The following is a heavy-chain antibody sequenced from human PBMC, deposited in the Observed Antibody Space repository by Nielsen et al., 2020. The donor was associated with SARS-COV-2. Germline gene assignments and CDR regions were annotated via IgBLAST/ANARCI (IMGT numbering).Heavy chain of an antibody. D-gene: IGHD7-27*01. Sequence: GESLKISCAASGFTFSTYALHWVRQAPGKGLEWVALISYDGTAKYYADSVKGRFTISRDNSKNTLYLQMNSLRGEDTAVYYCARGNGWGSYFDYWGQGTLVTVSS. V-gene: IGHV3-30-3*01. CDR1: GFTFSTYA. CDR3: ARGNGWGSYFDY. J-gene: IGHJ4*02. CDR2: ISYDGTAK.